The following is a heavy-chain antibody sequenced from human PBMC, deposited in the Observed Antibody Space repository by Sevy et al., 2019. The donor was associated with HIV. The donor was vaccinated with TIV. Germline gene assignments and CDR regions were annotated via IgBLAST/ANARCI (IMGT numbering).Heavy chain of an antibody. CDR3: EHYPQDIVYYYDSSGYWEDGFDI. J-gene: IGHJ3*02. CDR1: GFSLSTSGGG. V-gene: IGHV2-5*02. CDR2: IYWDDDK. D-gene: IGHD3-22*01. Sequence: SGPTLVNPTQTLTLTCTFSGFSLSTSGGGVGWIRQPPGKALEWLALIYWDDDKRYSPSLKNRLTIPKDTSKNQVDHTMTNMDPLDTASYYCEHYPQDIVYYYDSSGYWEDGFDIWGQGTMVTVSS.